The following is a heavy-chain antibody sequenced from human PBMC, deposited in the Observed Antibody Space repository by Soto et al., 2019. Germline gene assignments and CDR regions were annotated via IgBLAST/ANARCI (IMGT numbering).Heavy chain of an antibody. D-gene: IGHD6-19*01. V-gene: IGHV3-23*01. J-gene: IGHJ2*01. Sequence: AASGFTFSSYAMSWVRQAPGKGLEWVSVISGSGGSRYYADSVKGRFTISRDNSKNTLYLQMNSLRAEDTAVYYCAKRSSGWYFDLWGRGTLVTVSS. CDR3: AKRSSGWYFDL. CDR2: ISGSGGSR. CDR1: GFTFSSYA.